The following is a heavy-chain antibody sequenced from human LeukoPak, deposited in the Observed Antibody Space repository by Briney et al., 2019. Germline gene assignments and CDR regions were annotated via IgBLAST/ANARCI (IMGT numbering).Heavy chain of an antibody. CDR2: IYHSGST. V-gene: IGHV4-38-2*02. D-gene: IGHD6-13*01. CDR3: AREVAAGTIHYYYYYMDV. J-gene: IGHJ6*03. CDR1: GYSISSGYY. Sequence: SETLSLTCTVSGYSISSGYYWGWIRPPPGKGLEWIGSIYHSGSTYYNPSLKSRVTISVDTSKNQFSLKLSSVTAADTAVYYCAREVAAGTIHYYYYYMDVWGKGTTVTVSS.